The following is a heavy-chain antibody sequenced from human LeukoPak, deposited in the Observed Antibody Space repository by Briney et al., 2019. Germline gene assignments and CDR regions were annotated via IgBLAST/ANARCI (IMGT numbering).Heavy chain of an antibody. Sequence: QTGGSLRLSCAASGFTFSSYAMSWVRQAPGKGLECVSGISGSGSSTYYADSVKGRFTISRDNSKNTLFLQMNSLRAEDTAIYYCARTFRSGDGYKVGYFDYWGQGTLVTVSS. J-gene: IGHJ4*02. CDR2: ISGSGSST. D-gene: IGHD5-24*01. V-gene: IGHV3-23*01. CDR1: GFTFSSYA. CDR3: ARTFRSGDGYKVGYFDY.